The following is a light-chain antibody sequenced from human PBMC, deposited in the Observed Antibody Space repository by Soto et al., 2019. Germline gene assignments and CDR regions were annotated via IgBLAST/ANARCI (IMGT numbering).Light chain of an antibody. J-gene: IGLJ2*01. CDR2: DAS. CDR3: LLSYSGAQVV. V-gene: IGLV7-46*01. Sequence: QAVVTQEPSLIVSPGGTVTLTCGSSTGAVTSGHYPYWFQQKPGQAPRTLIYDASYKHSWTPARFSGSLLGGKAALTLSGAQPEDEAEYYCLLSYSGAQVVFGGGTKVTVL. CDR1: TGAVTSGHY.